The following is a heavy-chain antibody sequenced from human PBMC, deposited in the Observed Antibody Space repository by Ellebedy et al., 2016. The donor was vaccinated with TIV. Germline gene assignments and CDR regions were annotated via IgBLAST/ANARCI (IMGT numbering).Heavy chain of an antibody. CDR1: GFTFSDYW. J-gene: IGHJ5*02. CDR2: IKKDGTEM. CDR3: GRHSLIRGVSFDP. V-gene: IGHV3-7*01. Sequence: PGGSLRLSCAASGFTFSDYWMSWVRQAPGKGLEWVANIKKDGTEMYYLESVKGRFTISRDNANNSIALQMNNLRAEDTAVYYCGRHSLIRGVSFDPWGRGTLVVVSS. D-gene: IGHD3-10*01.